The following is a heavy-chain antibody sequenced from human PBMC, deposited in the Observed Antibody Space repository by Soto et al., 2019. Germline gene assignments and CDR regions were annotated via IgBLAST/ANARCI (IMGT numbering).Heavy chain of an antibody. V-gene: IGHV3-7*01. J-gene: IGHJ4*02. CDR3: ARILRWYVNAYFDY. CDR1: GFTFSSYW. D-gene: IGHD4-17*01. Sequence: LRLSCAASGFTFSSYWMSWVRQAPGKGLEWVANIKQDGSEKYYVDSVKGRFTISRDNAKNSLYLQMNSLRAEDTAVYYCARILRWYVNAYFDYWGQGTLVTVSS. CDR2: IKQDGSEK.